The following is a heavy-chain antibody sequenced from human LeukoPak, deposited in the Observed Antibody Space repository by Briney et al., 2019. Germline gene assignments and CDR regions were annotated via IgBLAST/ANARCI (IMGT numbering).Heavy chain of an antibody. Sequence: ASVKVSCKASGYTFTGYYMHWVRQAPGQGLEWMGWINPNSGGTNYAQKFQGRVTMTRDTSISTAYMELSRLRSDDTAVYYCAREEVGATALIFDYWGQGTLVTVSS. J-gene: IGHJ4*02. D-gene: IGHD1-26*01. CDR1: GYTFTGYY. CDR2: INPNSGGT. CDR3: AREEVGATALIFDY. V-gene: IGHV1-2*02.